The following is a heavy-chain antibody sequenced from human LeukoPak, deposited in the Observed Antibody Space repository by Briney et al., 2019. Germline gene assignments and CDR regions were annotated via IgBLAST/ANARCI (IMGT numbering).Heavy chain of an antibody. CDR3: ARIRATGLPDY. Sequence: SETLSLTCTVSGGSISGTTYYWGWIRQPPGKGLDWIGGMSYSGSTHYNPSLKSRVAISVDTSKNQFSPNLNSVTAADTAVYYCARIRATGLPDYWGQGTLLTVSS. D-gene: IGHD1-1*01. CDR1: GGSISGTTYY. V-gene: IGHV4-39*01. CDR2: MSYSGST. J-gene: IGHJ4*02.